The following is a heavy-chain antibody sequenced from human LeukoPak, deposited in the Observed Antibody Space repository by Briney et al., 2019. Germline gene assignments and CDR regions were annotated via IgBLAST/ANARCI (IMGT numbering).Heavy chain of an antibody. CDR3: ARDPLYYYDSSGYKGDFDY. J-gene: IGHJ4*02. CDR1: GFTFSNYS. Sequence: GGSLRLSCAASGFTFSNYSMNGVREAPGKGLEWVSSISSSSYIYYADSVKGRFTISRDNAKNSLYLHMNSQRAEHTAVYYCARDPLYYYDSSGYKGDFDYWGQGTLVTVSS. CDR2: ISSSSYI. V-gene: IGHV3-21*01. D-gene: IGHD3-22*01.